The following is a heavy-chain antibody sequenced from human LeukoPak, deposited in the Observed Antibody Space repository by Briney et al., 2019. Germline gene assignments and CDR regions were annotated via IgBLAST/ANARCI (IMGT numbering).Heavy chain of an antibody. J-gene: IGHJ6*04. Sequence: PGRSLRLSCAASGFTFSSYGMHWVRQAPGKGLEWVAVIWYDGSNKYYADSVKGRFTISRDNSKNTLYLQMNGLRVEDTAVYYCAREGRDTAGSRLAEDVWGKGTTVTVSS. D-gene: IGHD5-18*01. CDR1: GFTFSSYG. V-gene: IGHV3-33*01. CDR3: AREGRDTAGSRLAEDV. CDR2: IWYDGSNK.